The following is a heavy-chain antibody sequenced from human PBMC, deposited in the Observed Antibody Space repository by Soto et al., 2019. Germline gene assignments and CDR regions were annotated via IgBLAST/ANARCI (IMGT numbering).Heavy chain of an antibody. CDR2: IIPIFGTA. J-gene: IGHJ5*02. V-gene: IGHV1-69*01. Sequence: QVQLVQSGGEVKKPGSSVKVSCKASGCTFSSYAISWVRQAPGQGLEWMGGIIPIFGTANYAQKFQGRVTITADESTSTADMGLSSLRSDDTAVYYGARSGYCTNGVCYHSWFYPWGQGTLVTVYS. D-gene: IGHD2-8*01. CDR1: GCTFSSYA. CDR3: ARSGYCTNGVCYHSWFYP.